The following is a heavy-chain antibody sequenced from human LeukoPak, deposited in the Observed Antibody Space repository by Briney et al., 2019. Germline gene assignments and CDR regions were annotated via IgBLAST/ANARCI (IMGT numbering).Heavy chain of an antibody. CDR3: ARGGDSSGYTAPFFDY. CDR1: GFTVSSNY. D-gene: IGHD3-22*01. Sequence: GGSLRLSXAASGFTVSSNYMSWVRQAPGKGLEWVSVIYSGGSTYYADSVKDRFTISRDNSKNTLYLQMNSLRAEDTAVYYCARGGDSSGYTAPFFDYWGQGTLVTVSS. V-gene: IGHV3-53*01. J-gene: IGHJ4*02. CDR2: IYSGGST.